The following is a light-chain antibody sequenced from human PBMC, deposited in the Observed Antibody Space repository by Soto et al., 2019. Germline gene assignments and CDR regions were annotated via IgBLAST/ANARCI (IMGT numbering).Light chain of an antibody. CDR2: DVS. CDR3: SSYTSSSTVYV. Sequence: SDVGGYNYVSWYQQHPGKAPKLMIYDVSNRPSGVSNRFSGSKSGNTASLTISGLQAEDEADHYCSSYTSSSTVYVFGTGTKVTVL. V-gene: IGLV2-14*04. J-gene: IGLJ1*01. CDR1: SDVGGYNY.